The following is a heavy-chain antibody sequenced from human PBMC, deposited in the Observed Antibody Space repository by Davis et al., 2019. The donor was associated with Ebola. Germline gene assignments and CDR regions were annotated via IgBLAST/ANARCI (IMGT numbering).Heavy chain of an antibody. J-gene: IGHJ4*02. Sequence: GESLKISCAVSGFTFSKFDMHWVRQVPGKGLEWLAVISYDGNNQQYEDSVKGRFTISRDNSKNTLYLQMNSLRVEDTAVYYCARQGGWYMNWGQGTLVTVSS. V-gene: IGHV3-30*03. CDR1: GFTFSKFD. D-gene: IGHD6-19*01. CDR2: ISYDGNNQ. CDR3: ARQGGWYMN.